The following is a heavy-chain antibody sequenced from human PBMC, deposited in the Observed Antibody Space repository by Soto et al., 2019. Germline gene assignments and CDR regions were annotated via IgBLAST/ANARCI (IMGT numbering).Heavy chain of an antibody. J-gene: IGHJ6*02. CDR3: ARDRGEAARLPYYYYGMDV. CDR2: IIPIFGTA. Sequence: SVKVSFKASGGTFSSYAISWVRQAPGQGLEWMGGIIPIFGTANYAQKFQGRVTITADKSTSTAYMELSSLRSEDTAVYYCARDRGEAARLPYYYYGMDVWGQGTTVTVSS. CDR1: GGTFSSYA. D-gene: IGHD6-6*01. V-gene: IGHV1-69*06.